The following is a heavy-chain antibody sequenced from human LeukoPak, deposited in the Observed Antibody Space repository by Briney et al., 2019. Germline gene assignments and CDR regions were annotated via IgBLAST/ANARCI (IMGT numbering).Heavy chain of an antibody. CDR2: IYVGGST. V-gene: IGHV3-53*01. Sequence: GGSLRLSCAASGFTVSSNYMSWVRQAPGKGLEWLSVIYVGGSTFYADSVKGRFTISRDNSKNTLYLQMNSLRADDTAVYYCARDHRNAGVFDYWGQGALVTVSS. J-gene: IGHJ4*02. CDR1: GFTVSSNY. D-gene: IGHD2-2*01. CDR3: ARDHRNAGVFDY.